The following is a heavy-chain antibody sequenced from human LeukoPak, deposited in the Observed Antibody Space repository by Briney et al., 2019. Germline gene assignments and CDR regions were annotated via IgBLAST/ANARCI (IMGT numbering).Heavy chain of an antibody. J-gene: IGHJ6*02. CDR3: ARDPLNYYDSSGYDYYYGMDV. CDR1: GGSISSGGYY. V-gene: IGHV4-31*03. D-gene: IGHD3-22*01. CDR2: IYYSGST. Sequence: SETLSLTCTVSGGSISSGGYYWSWIRQHPGKGLEWIGYIYYSGSTYYNPSLKSRVTISVDTSKNQFSLKLSSVTAADTAMYYCARDPLNYYDSSGYDYYYGMDVWGQGTTVTVSS.